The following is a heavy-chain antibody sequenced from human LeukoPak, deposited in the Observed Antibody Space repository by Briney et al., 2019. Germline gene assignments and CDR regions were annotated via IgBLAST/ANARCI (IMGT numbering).Heavy chain of an antibody. CDR3: ARGQRSSSWYYYYGMDV. D-gene: IGHD6-13*01. CDR2: INRSGST. J-gene: IGHJ6*02. Sequence: SETLSLACDVYGGSFSGYYWSWIRQPPGKGLEWIGEINRSGSTDYNPSLKSRVTISVDTSKNQFSLKLSSVTAADTAVYYCARGQRSSSWYYYYGMDVWGQGTTVTVSS. V-gene: IGHV4-34*01. CDR1: GGSFSGYY.